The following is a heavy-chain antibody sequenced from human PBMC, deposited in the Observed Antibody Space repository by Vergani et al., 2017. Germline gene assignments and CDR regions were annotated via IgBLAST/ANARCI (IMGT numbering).Heavy chain of an antibody. CDR3: ATEMVPYYEGGDY. Sequence: EVQLVESGGGLVKPGGSLRLSCAASGFTFSSYSMNWVRQAPGKGLEWVSSISSSSSYIYYEDSVKGRFNISRDNAKSSLYLQMNSLRAEDTAVYYCATEMVPYYEGGDYWGQGTLVTVSS. D-gene: IGHD3-22*01. J-gene: IGHJ4*02. CDR1: GFTFSSYS. CDR2: ISSSSSYI. V-gene: IGHV3-21*01.